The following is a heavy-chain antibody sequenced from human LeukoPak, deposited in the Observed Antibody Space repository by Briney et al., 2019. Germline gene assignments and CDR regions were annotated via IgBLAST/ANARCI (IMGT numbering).Heavy chain of an antibody. V-gene: IGHV4-34*01. D-gene: IGHD3-3*01. CDR2: INHSGST. CDR1: GGSFSGYY. J-gene: IGHJ5*02. CDR3: ARAAGYYDFWSGFQFNWFDP. Sequence: SETLSLTCAVYGGSFSGYYWSWIRQPPGKGLEWIGEINHSGSTNYNPSLKSRVTISVDKSKNQFSLKLSSVTAADTAVYYCARAAGYYDFWSGFQFNWFDPWGQGTLVTVSS.